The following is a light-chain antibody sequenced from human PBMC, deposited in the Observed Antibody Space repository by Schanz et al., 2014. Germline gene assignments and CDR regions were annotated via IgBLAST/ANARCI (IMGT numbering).Light chain of an antibody. CDR3: CSYAGLSSWV. CDR2: DVS. CDR1: SSDVGGYNY. Sequence: QSALTQPASVSGSPGQSITISCTGTSSDVGGYNYVSWYQQHPGKAPKLMIYDVSNRPSGVSNRFSGSKSGNTASLTISGLQAEDEADYYCCSYAGLSSWVFGGGTKRHRP. V-gene: IGLV2-23*02. J-gene: IGLJ3*02.